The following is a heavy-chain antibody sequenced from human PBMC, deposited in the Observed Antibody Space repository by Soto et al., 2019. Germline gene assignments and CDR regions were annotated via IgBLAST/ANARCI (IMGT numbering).Heavy chain of an antibody. CDR2: ISGIGGST. Sequence: GALRLSCAASVFTFSSYAMSWVRQAPGKGLEWVSAISGIGGSTYYADSVKGRFTISRDNSKNTLYLQMNSLRAEDTAVYYCAKDLRARPSDYWGQGTLVTVSS. CDR1: VFTFSSYA. V-gene: IGHV3-23*01. CDR3: AKDLRARPSDY. J-gene: IGHJ4*02.